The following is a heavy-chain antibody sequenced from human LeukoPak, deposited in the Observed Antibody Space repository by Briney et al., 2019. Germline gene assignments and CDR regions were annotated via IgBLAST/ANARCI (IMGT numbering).Heavy chain of an antibody. CDR3: ARDPGLERRAYDY. D-gene: IGHD1-1*01. V-gene: IGHV3-53*01. Sequence: PGGSLRLSRAASGFTVSSSYMSWVRQAPGKGLEWVSVMYSGGTTYHADSVKGRFTISRDNSKNTLYLQMNSLRAEDTAVYYCARDPGLERRAYDYWGQGTLVTVSS. J-gene: IGHJ4*02. CDR1: GFTVSSSY. CDR2: MYSGGTT.